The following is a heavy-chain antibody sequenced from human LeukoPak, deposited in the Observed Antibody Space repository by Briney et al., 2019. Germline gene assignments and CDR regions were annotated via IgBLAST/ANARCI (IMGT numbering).Heavy chain of an antibody. CDR2: ISAYNGNT. CDR1: GYTFTNYG. CDR3: ARGCSGGCCYSVDAFDI. V-gene: IGHV1-18*01. J-gene: IGHJ3*02. Sequence: GASVKVSCKASGYTFTNYGISWVRQAPGQGLEWMGWISAYNGNTNYAQKLQVRISMTTDTSTSTAYMELRSLRSDDTAVYYCARGCSGGCCYSVDAFDIWGQGTVVTVSS. D-gene: IGHD2-15*01.